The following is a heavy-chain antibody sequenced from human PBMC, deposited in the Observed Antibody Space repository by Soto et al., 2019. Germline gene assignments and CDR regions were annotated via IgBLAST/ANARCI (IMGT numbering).Heavy chain of an antibody. D-gene: IGHD2-2*01. CDR2: ISSGGSGI. Sequence: QVQLVESGGGLVKPGGSLRLSCAASGFTFSDHYMSWIRQAPGKGLEWVSYISSGGSGIYYADSVKGRFTISRDNAKNSLYLQMKSLRAEDTAVYYCARVKECSSTSCYARDAFDIWCQGTMLTVSS. CDR1: GFTFSDHY. CDR3: ARVKECSSTSCYARDAFDI. J-gene: IGHJ3*02. V-gene: IGHV3-11*01.